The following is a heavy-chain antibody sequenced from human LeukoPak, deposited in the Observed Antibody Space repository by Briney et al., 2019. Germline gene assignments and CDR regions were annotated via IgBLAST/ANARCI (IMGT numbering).Heavy chain of an antibody. V-gene: IGHV3-9*01. CDR2: ISWNSGRI. Sequence: GGSLRLSCAASGFTFDDYAMHWVRQAPGKGLEWVSGISWNSGRIGYADLVKGRFTISRDNAKNSLYLQMNSLRAEDTALYYCAKDIAGPGGDYSHYYYSMDVWGKGTTVTVSS. CDR1: GFTFDDYA. CDR3: AKDIAGPGGDYSHYYYSMDV. D-gene: IGHD2-21*01. J-gene: IGHJ6*03.